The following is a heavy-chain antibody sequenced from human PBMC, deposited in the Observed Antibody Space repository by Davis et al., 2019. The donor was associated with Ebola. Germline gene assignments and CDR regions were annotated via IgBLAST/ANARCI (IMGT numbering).Heavy chain of an antibody. Sequence: GESLKISCAASGFTFSSYSMNWVRQAPGKGLEWVSSISSSSSYIYYADSVKGRFTISRDNAKNSLYLQMNSLRAEDTAVYYCAREDYYGSGSYGVYWGQGTLVTVSS. CDR1: GFTFSSYS. D-gene: IGHD3-10*01. V-gene: IGHV3-21*01. J-gene: IGHJ4*02. CDR3: AREDYYGSGSYGVY. CDR2: ISSSSSYI.